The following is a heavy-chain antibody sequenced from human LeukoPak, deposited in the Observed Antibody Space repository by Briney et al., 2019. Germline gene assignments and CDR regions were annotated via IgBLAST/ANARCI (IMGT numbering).Heavy chain of an antibody. Sequence: PGGSLRLSCAASGFTFSSYAMHWVRQAPGKGLEWVAVISYDGSNKYYADSVKGRFTISRDNSKNTLYLQMNSLRAEDTAVYYCAEEKPVAGTLDYWGQGTLVTVSS. V-gene: IGHV3-30*04. J-gene: IGHJ4*02. D-gene: IGHD6-19*01. CDR2: ISYDGSNK. CDR3: AEEKPVAGTLDY. CDR1: GFTFSSYA.